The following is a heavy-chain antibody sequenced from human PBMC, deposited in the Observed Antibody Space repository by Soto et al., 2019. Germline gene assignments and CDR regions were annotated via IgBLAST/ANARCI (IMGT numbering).Heavy chain of an antibody. CDR2: IYYSGST. D-gene: IGHD3-16*01. CDR1: GGSISSYY. V-gene: IGHV4-59*01. J-gene: IGHJ4*02. CDR3: ARKLGRLFDY. Sequence: SETLSLTCTVSGGSISSYYLSWIRQPPGKGLEWIGYIYYSGSTNYNPSLKSRVTISVDTSKNQFSLKLSSVTAADTAVYYCARKLGRLFDYWGQGTLVTVSS.